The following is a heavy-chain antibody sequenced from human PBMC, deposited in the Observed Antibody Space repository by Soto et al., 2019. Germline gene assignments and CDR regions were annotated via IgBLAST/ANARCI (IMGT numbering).Heavy chain of an antibody. CDR2: ISYDGSNK. D-gene: IGHD4-4*01. CDR3: AREEVGNRDYSNHRTPSYYYYGMDV. Sequence: GGSLRLSCAASGFTFSSYAMHWVRQAPGKGLEWVAVISYDGSNKYYADSVKGRFTISRDNSKNTLYLQMNSLRAEDTAVYYCAREEVGNRDYSNHRTPSYYYYGMDVWGQGTTVTVSS. CDR1: GFTFSSYA. V-gene: IGHV3-30-3*01. J-gene: IGHJ6*02.